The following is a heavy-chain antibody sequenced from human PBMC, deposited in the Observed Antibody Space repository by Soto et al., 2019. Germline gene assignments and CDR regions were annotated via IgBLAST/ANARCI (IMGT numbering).Heavy chain of an antibody. CDR2: INSDGSST. CDR3: ARDNWNDGGEWDY. V-gene: IGHV3-74*01. Sequence: EVQLVESGGGLVQPGGSLRLSCAASGFTFSSYWMHWVRQAPRKGLVWVSRINSDGSSTSYADSVKGRFTISRDNAKNTLYLQMNSLRAEDTAVYYCARDNWNDGGEWDYWGQGTLVTVSS. J-gene: IGHJ4*02. CDR1: GFTFSSYW. D-gene: IGHD1-20*01.